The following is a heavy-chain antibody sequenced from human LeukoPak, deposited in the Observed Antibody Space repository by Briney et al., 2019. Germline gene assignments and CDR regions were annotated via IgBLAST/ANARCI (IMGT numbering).Heavy chain of an antibody. CDR2: INHSGST. D-gene: IGHD6-13*01. V-gene: IGHV4-34*01. Sequence: SETLSLTCAVYSGSFSGYYWSWIRQPPGKGLEWIGEINHSGSTNYNPSLKSRVTISVDTSKNQFSLKLSSVTAADTAVYYCARGGTFIAAAGEVWFDPWGQGTLVTVSS. CDR1: SGSFSGYY. J-gene: IGHJ5*02. CDR3: ARGGTFIAAAGEVWFDP.